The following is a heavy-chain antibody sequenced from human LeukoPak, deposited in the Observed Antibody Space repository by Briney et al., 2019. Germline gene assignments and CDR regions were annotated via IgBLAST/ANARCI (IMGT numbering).Heavy chain of an antibody. CDR3: ARGVVDYGMDV. CDR1: GFTFSSYT. V-gene: IGHV3-30-3*01. CDR2: MSYDGSNK. D-gene: IGHD2-15*01. J-gene: IGHJ6*02. Sequence: TGGSLRLSCAASGFTFSSYTMHWVRQAPGKGLEWVAVMSYDGSNKYYADSVKGRFTISRDNSKNTLFLQINSLRAEDTAVYSCARGVVDYGMDVWGQGTTVTVSS.